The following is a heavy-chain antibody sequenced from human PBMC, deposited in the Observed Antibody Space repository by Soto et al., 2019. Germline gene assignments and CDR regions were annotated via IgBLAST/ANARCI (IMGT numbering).Heavy chain of an antibody. J-gene: IGHJ5*02. V-gene: IGHV1-18*04. Sequence: QVQLVQSGAEVKRPGASVKVSCKASGYTFTTNGISWVRQAPGQGLEWMGWISAYNGDTNYAPNLQCRVTMTTDASTSTAYMELRSLRSDDTAVYYCARDHIAVRPGWFDPWGQGTLVTVSS. CDR2: ISAYNGDT. CDR1: GYTFTTNG. CDR3: ARDHIAVRPGWFDP. D-gene: IGHD6-6*01.